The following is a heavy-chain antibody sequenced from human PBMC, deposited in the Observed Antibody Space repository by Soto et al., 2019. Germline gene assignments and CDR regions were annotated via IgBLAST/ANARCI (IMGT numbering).Heavy chain of an antibody. D-gene: IGHD6-13*01. CDR3: ARVRYSSWSYAFDI. CDR1: GFNFSSYW. V-gene: IGHV3-74*01. Sequence: GGSQSLSCSASGFNFSSYWMHWVRQAPGKGLVWVSRINSDGSSTSYADSVKGRFTISRDNAKNTLYLQMNSLRAEDTAVYYCARVRYSSWSYAFDIWGQGTMVTVSS. J-gene: IGHJ3*02. CDR2: INSDGSST.